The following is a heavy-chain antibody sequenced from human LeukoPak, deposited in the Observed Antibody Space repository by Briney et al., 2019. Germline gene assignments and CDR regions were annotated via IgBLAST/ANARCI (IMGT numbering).Heavy chain of an antibody. D-gene: IGHD1-26*01. Sequence: SETLSLTCTVSGGSIGSYYWSWIRQPPGKGLEWIGDIYYSVSTNYNPSLKSRVTISVDTSKNQFSLRLRSVTAADTAVYYSARLASGSYGPLTPFDYWGQGTLVTVSS. CDR3: ARLASGSYGPLTPFDY. V-gene: IGHV4-59*08. J-gene: IGHJ4*02. CDR1: GGSIGSYY. CDR2: IYYSVST.